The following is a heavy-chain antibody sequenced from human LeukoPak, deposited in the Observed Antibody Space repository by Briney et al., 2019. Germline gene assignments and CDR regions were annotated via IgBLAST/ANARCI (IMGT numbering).Heavy chain of an antibody. CDR2: IRYDGSNK. V-gene: IGHV3-30*02. D-gene: IGHD3-10*01. Sequence: GGSLRLSCAASGFTFSSYGTHWVRQAPGKGLEWVAFIRYDGSNKYYADSVKGRFTISRDNSKNTPYLQMNSLRAEDTAVYYCAKDNYYGSGSANFDYWGQGTLVTVSS. CDR3: AKDNYYGSGSANFDY. CDR1: GFTFSSYG. J-gene: IGHJ4*02.